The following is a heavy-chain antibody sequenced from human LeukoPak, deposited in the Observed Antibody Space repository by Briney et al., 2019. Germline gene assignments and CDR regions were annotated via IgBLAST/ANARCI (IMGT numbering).Heavy chain of an antibody. CDR2: IRSKAYGVTT. V-gene: IGHV3-49*04. J-gene: IGHJ3*02. D-gene: IGHD5-18*01. CDR3: TRTTWIQIWLDAFDI. Sequence: PGWSLRLSCTSSGFTFRHYAMSWVRQAPGKGLEWVGFIRSKAYGVTTEYAAAVKGRFTISRDDSNSIDYLKMNSLKTEDTAVYYCTRTTWIQIWLDAFDIWGQGTMVTVSS. CDR1: GFTFRHYA.